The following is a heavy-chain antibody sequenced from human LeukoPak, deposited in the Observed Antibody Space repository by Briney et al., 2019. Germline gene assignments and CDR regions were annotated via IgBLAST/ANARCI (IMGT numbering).Heavy chain of an antibody. CDR3: ARGKRYDWGSYYTDY. J-gene: IGHJ4*02. CDR2: INPNTANT. D-gene: IGHD3-10*01. V-gene: IGHV1-8*03. Sequence: ASVKVSCKASGYTFTNYDMNWVGQTTGQGLEGMGWINPNTANTGYAQNFQGRVTITVNTSISTAYMDLSSLRSEDTAVYYCARGKRYDWGSYYTDYWGRGTLVSVS. CDR1: GYTFTNYD.